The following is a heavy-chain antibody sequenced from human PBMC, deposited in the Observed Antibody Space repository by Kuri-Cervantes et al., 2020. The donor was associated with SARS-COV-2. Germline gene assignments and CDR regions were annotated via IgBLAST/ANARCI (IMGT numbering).Heavy chain of an antibody. CDR3: ARLPIAAAALDY. D-gene: IGHD6-13*01. J-gene: IGHJ4*02. CDR2: TNHSGST. CDR1: GGSFSGYY. V-gene: IGHV4-34*01. Sequence: GSLRLSCAVYGGSFSGYYWSWIRQPPGKGLEWIGETNHSGSTNYNPSLKSRVTISVDTSKNQFSLKLSSVTAADTAVYYCARLPIAAAALDYWGQGTLVTVSS.